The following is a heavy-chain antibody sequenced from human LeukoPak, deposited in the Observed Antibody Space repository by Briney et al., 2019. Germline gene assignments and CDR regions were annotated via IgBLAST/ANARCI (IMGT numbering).Heavy chain of an antibody. CDR1: GYTFTAYG. Sequence: ASVKVSCKASGYTFTAYGISWVRQAPGQGLEWMGWISAHNGDTNYAQRLQGRVTMTTDTSTSTAYMELRSLRSDDTAVYYCARVKARSGSYSLDYWGQGTLVTVSS. V-gene: IGHV1-18*01. J-gene: IGHJ4*02. D-gene: IGHD1-26*01. CDR2: ISAHNGDT. CDR3: ARVKARSGSYSLDY.